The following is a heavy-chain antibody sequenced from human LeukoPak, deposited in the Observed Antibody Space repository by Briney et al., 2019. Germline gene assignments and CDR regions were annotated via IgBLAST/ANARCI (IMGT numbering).Heavy chain of an antibody. Sequence: GGSLRLSCPASGFIFSSYAMSWVRQAAGKGLEWVSAISGSGGSTYYADSVKGRFTISRDNSKNTLYLQMNSLRAEDTAVYYCATVPGGGAHPRLFDYWGQGTLVTVSS. V-gene: IGHV3-23*01. D-gene: IGHD2-8*02. CDR1: GFIFSSYA. CDR3: ATVPGGGAHPRLFDY. CDR2: ISGSGGST. J-gene: IGHJ4*02.